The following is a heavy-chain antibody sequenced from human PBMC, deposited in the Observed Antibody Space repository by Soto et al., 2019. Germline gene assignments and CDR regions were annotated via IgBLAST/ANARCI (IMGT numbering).Heavy chain of an antibody. CDR2: IYYSGST. CDR1: GGSISSGGYY. V-gene: IGHV4-31*03. D-gene: IGHD6-13*01. J-gene: IGHJ6*02. CDR3: ARDPGVRAAAARRYYYYGMDV. Sequence: SETLSLTCTVSGGSISSGGYYWSWIRQHPGKGLEWIGYIYYSGSTYYNPSLKSRVTISVDTSKNQFSLKLSSVTAADTAVYYCARDPGVRAAAARRYYYYGMDVWGQGTTVTVSS.